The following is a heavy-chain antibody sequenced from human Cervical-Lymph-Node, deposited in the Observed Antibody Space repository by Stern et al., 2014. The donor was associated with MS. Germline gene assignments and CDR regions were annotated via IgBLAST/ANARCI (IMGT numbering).Heavy chain of an antibody. Sequence: VQLVQSGAGVVQPGSSVKVSCKASGGTLSSFAINWVRQAPGKGLEWMGGIIAILRSTNYAQKFQGRVTIFADESTRTTYMELRSLRSEDTARYYCASSYSGTYKELDYWGQGTLVTVSS. CDR1: GGTLSSFA. D-gene: IGHD1-26*01. V-gene: IGHV1-69*01. CDR3: ASSYSGTYKELDY. CDR2: IIAILRST. J-gene: IGHJ4*02.